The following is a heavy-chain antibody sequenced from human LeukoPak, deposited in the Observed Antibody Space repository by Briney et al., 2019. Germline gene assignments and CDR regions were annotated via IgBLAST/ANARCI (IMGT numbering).Heavy chain of an antibody. D-gene: IGHD5-18*01. J-gene: IGHJ4*02. CDR1: GGSISSGTYY. V-gene: IGHV4-39*01. CDR2: VSYSGNT. CDR3: ARHRYSYGSMNDY. Sequence: SETLSLTCTVSGGSISSGTYYWGWIRQAPGKGLEWIGSVSYSGNTYYNPSLKSRVTISVDTSKNQFSLKLNSVPAADTAVYYCARHRYSYGSMNDYWGQGTLVTVSS.